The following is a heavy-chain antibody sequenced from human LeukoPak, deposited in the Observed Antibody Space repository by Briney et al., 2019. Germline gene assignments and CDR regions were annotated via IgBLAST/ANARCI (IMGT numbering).Heavy chain of an antibody. V-gene: IGHV3-23*01. Sequence: GGSLRLSCAASGFTFSSYAMNWVRQAPGKGLEWVSAISHSGASTYYADSVKGRLTISRDNAKNSLYLQMNSLRAEDTAVYYCAKTLYSSSYVLGDFDYWGQGTLVTVSS. CDR1: GFTFSSYA. CDR3: AKTLYSSSYVLGDFDY. CDR2: ISHSGAST. D-gene: IGHD6-6*01. J-gene: IGHJ4*02.